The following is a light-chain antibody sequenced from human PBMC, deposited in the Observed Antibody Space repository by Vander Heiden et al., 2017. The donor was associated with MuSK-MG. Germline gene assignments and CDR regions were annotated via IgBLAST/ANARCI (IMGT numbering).Light chain of an antibody. CDR2: GAS. J-gene: IGKJ5*01. CDR3: QQYNNWAPIT. Sequence: DIVMTQSPATLSVSPGERATLPCTASQSVSSNLAWYQQKPGQAPRLLIYGASTRATGIPARFSGSGSGTEFTLTISSLQSEDFAVYYCQQYNNWAPITFGQGTRLEIK. CDR1: QSVSSN. V-gene: IGKV3-15*01.